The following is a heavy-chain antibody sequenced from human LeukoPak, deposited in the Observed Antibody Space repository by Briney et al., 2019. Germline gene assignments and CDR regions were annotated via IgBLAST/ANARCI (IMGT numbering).Heavy chain of an antibody. Sequence: PGGSLRLTCAASGFIFSTYARHWTRQAPGKGLEWVAIISYDGSDPYYADSVKRRFTLCRDDSKTTLYLQMDRLRREDTAVYYCGSPDGSPWFDPWGRETLVTVS. J-gene: IGHJ5*02. CDR1: GFIFSTYA. V-gene: IGHV3-30*03. CDR2: ISYDGSDP. D-gene: IGHD3-10*01. CDR3: GSPDGSPWFDP.